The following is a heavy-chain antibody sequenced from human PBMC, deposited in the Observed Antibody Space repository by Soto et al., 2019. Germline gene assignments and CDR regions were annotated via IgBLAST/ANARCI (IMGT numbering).Heavy chain of an antibody. CDR3: ARDAYYYDSRGSLYFDY. CDR2: ISSGSSHR. Sequence: GGSLRLSYAASGFTFSIYTMNWVRQAPGKGLEWVSSISSGSSHRYYADSVEGRFTISRGDAKNSLYLQMSSLRAEDTAVYSCARDAYYYDSRGSLYFDYWGQGSLVTVSS. J-gene: IGHJ4*02. D-gene: IGHD3-22*01. CDR1: GFTFSIYT. V-gene: IGHV3-21*01.